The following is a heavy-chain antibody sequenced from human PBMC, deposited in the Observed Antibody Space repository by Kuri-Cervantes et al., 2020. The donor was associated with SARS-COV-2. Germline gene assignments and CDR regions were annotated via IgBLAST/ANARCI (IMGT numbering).Heavy chain of an antibody. CDR1: GYTFTGYS. CDR3: ARSTPFPRLEDISQGGAFDI. V-gene: IGHV1-2*04. J-gene: IGHJ3*02. Sequence: ASVKVSCKASGYTFTGYSMNWVRQAPGQGLEWMGWINPNSGGTNYAQKFQGWVTMTRDKSISTVYMELSRLRSEDTAVYYCARSTPFPRLEDISQGGAFDIWGQGTMVTVSS. CDR2: INPNSGGT. D-gene: IGHD2-15*01.